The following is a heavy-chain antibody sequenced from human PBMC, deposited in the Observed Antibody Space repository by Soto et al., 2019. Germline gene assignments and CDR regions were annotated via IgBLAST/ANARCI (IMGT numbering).Heavy chain of an antibody. CDR1: SGSISSSNW. CDR2: IYHSGST. Sequence: QVQLQESGPGLVKPSGTLSLTCAVSSGSISSSNWWSWVRQPPGKGLEWIGEIYHSGSTNYNPSLKSRAAISVDKSKNQFSLKLSSVTAADTAVYYCASFHDYGDYVDAFDIWGQGTMVTVSS. CDR3: ASFHDYGDYVDAFDI. D-gene: IGHD4-17*01. V-gene: IGHV4-4*02. J-gene: IGHJ3*02.